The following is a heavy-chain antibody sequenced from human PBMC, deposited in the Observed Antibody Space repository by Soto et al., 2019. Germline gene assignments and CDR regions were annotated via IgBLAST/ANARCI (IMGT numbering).Heavy chain of an antibody. CDR3: ARHRGPMTSENGFDP. CDR1: GYAFPTYG. CDR2: ISAYNGHT. D-gene: IGHD3-22*01. V-gene: IGHV1-18*01. Sequence: QVHLVQSGAEVKKPGASVKVSCEASGYAFPTYGISWVRQARGQGLEWMGWISAYNGHTNYAQNFQGRLTLTTDTSTSTAYMELRNLRSDDTAVYYCARHRGPMTSENGFDPWCQGTQVNVSA. J-gene: IGHJ5*02.